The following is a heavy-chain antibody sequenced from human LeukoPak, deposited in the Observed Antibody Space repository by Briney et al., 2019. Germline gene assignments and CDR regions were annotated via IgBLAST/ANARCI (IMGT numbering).Heavy chain of an antibody. D-gene: IGHD3-22*01. Sequence: GGSLRLSCAASGFTFSSYAMSWVRQAPGKGLEWVSAISGSGGSTYYADSVKGRFTISRDNSKNTPYLQMNSLRAEDTAVYYCAKDDYYDSSGYYYSFDYWGQGTLVTVSS. CDR3: AKDDYYDSSGYYYSFDY. CDR2: ISGSGGST. CDR1: GFTFSSYA. J-gene: IGHJ4*02. V-gene: IGHV3-23*01.